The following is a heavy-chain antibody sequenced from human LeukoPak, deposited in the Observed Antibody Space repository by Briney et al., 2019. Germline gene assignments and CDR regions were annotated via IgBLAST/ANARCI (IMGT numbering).Heavy chain of an antibody. D-gene: IGHD3-3*01. CDR2: TYYRSEWYN. CDR1: GDSVSSNSVA. Sequence: SQTLSLTCAISGDSVSSNSVAWNWIRQSPSRGLEWLGRTYYRSEWYNDYAVSVESRITINPDTAKNQFSLQLNSVTHEDTAVYYCARGYDFWSGYYYMDVWGKGTTVTVSS. CDR3: ARGYDFWSGYYYMDV. V-gene: IGHV6-1*01. J-gene: IGHJ6*03.